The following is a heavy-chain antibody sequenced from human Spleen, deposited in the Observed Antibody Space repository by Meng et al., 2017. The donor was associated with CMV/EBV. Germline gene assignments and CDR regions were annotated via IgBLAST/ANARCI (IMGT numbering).Heavy chain of an antibody. J-gene: IGHJ4*02. CDR1: GYTFTSYD. CDR3: ARNVPESSSSNY. V-gene: IGHV1-8*01. CDR2: MSPNSANT. D-gene: IGHD2-2*01. Sequence: ASVKVSCKASGYTFTSYDINWVRQAAGQGLEWMGWMSPNSANTGYAQRFQDRVTVTRDTSTTTAYMELRNLTSEDTAVYYCARNVPESSSSNYWGQGTLVTVSS.